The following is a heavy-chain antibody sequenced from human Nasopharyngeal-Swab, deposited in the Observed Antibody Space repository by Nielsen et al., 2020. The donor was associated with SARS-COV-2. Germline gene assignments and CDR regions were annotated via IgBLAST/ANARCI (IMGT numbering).Heavy chain of an antibody. V-gene: IGHV4-59*01. CDR2: IYYSGST. D-gene: IGHD2-15*01. CDR3: ARDSTPVYYYYYMDV. CDR1: GGSISSYY. Sequence: SDTLSLTCTVSGGSISSYYWSWIRQPPGKGLEWIGYIYYSGSTNYNPSLKSRVTISVDTSKNQFSLKLSSVTAADTAVYYCARDSTPVYYYYYMDVWGKGPRSPSP. J-gene: IGHJ6*03.